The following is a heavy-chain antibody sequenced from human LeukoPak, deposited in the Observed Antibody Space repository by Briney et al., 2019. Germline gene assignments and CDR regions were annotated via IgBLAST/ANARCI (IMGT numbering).Heavy chain of an antibody. J-gene: IGHJ6*03. Sequence: GGSLRLSCACAASGFTFSDYSMSWIRQAPGKGLEWVSFISSSGSNIYYADSVKGRFTISRDNAKNSLYLQMNSLSAEDTAVYYCARDSHRAIPALIRGWDYHFYMDVWGKGTTVTVSS. D-gene: IGHD2-2*02. CDR2: ISSSGSNI. CDR3: ARDSHRAIPALIRGWDYHFYMDV. V-gene: IGHV3-11*01. CDR1: GFTFSDYS.